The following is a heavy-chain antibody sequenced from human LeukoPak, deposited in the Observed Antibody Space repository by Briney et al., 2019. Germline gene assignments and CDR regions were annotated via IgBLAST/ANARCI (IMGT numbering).Heavy chain of an antibody. D-gene: IGHD2-2*01. Sequence: ASVKVSCKASGYTFTGYYMHWVRQAPGQGLEWMGIINPSGGSTSYAQKFQGRVTMTTDTSTSTAYMELRSLRSDDTAVYYCARACLGYCSSLATRYYYYYMDVWGKGTTVTVSS. CDR3: ARACLGYCSSLATRYYYYYMDV. CDR1: GYTFTGYY. J-gene: IGHJ6*03. CDR2: INPSGGST. V-gene: IGHV1-46*01.